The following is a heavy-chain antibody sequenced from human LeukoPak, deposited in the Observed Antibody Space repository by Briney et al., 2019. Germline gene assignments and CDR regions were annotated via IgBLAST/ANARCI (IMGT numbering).Heavy chain of an antibody. D-gene: IGHD3-10*01. V-gene: IGHV3-30*04. CDR3: ARSMVRGSQKRYYYYGMDV. J-gene: IGHJ6*02. Sequence: GGSLRLSCAASGFTFSSYAMHLVRQAPGKGLEWVAVISYDGSNKYYADSVKGRFTISRDNSKNTLYLQMKSLRAEDTAVYYCARSMVRGSQKRYYYYGMDVWGQGTTVTVSS. CDR2: ISYDGSNK. CDR1: GFTFSSYA.